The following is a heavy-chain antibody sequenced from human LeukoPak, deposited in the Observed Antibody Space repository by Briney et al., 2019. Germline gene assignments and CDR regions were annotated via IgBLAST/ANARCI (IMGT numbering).Heavy chain of an antibody. V-gene: IGHV3-74*01. CDR3: ARAALYDFWSGNYYYMDV. Sequence: PGGSLRLSCAASGFTFSSYWMHWVRQAPGKGLVWVSRINSDGSSTSYADSVKGRSTISRDNAKNTLYLQMNSLRAEDTAVYYCARAALYDFWSGNYYYMDVWGKGTTVTVSS. J-gene: IGHJ6*03. CDR2: INSDGSST. D-gene: IGHD3-3*01. CDR1: GFTFSSYW.